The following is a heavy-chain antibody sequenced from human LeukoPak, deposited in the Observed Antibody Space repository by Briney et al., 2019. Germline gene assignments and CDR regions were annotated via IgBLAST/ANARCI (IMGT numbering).Heavy chain of an antibody. CDR2: IKSKTDGGTT. V-gene: IGHV3-15*01. Sequence: PGGSLRLSCVASGFTFSNAWMNWVRQAPGKGLEWVGRIKSKTDGGTTDYAAPVKGRITISRDDSTNTLHLQMNSLRDEDTAVYYCAGSLRGGGWYMYWGQGTLVTVSS. D-gene: IGHD6-19*01. CDR3: AGSLRGGGWYMY. J-gene: IGHJ4*02. CDR1: GFTFSNAW.